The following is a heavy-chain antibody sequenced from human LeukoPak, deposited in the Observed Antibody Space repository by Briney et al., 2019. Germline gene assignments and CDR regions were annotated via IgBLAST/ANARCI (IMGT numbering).Heavy chain of an antibody. CDR2: INHSGST. Sequence: PSETLSLTCNVSGYSISSVYYWSWIRQPPGKGLEWIGKINHSGSTNYNPSLKSRVTISVDTSKNQFSLNLTSVTAADTAVYYCARFTPQGYGWGGYNRFDPWGQGTLVTVSS. J-gene: IGHJ5*02. D-gene: IGHD3-16*01. V-gene: IGHV4-38-2*02. CDR3: ARFTPQGYGWGGYNRFDP. CDR1: GYSISSVYY.